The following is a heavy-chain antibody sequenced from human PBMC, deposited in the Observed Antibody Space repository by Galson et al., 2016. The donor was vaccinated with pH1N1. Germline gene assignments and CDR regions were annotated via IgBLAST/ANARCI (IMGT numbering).Heavy chain of an antibody. Sequence: SLRLSCAASGFIVSRNYVSWVRQAPGKGLEWVSVISAGEITYYTDSVKGRFTISRDNSKNTVYLQMNSLTAEDTAVYYCARDSYCAREVCYDPPLWGQGTLVTVSS. V-gene: IGHV3-66*01. D-gene: IGHD2-8*02. J-gene: IGHJ4*02. CDR3: ARDSYCAREVCYDPPL. CDR1: GFIVSRNY. CDR2: ISAGEIT.